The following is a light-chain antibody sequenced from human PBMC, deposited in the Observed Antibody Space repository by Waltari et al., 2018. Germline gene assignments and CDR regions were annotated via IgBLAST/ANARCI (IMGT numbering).Light chain of an antibody. V-gene: IGKV3-11*01. CDR1: QSVDNL. J-gene: IGKJ4*01. Sequence: EILLTQSPATLSLSPGGRATPSCRASQSVDNLLGGYQQKPGQAPRLVIHDASNRAPGFPARFSGSGSGTDFTLTISSLEPEDFAVYYCQHRVSWPLTFGGGTKVEL. CDR2: DAS. CDR3: QHRVSWPLT.